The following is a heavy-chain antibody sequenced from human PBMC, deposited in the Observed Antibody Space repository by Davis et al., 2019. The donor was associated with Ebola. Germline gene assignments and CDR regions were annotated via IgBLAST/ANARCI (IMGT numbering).Heavy chain of an antibody. CDR3: ARVTTTPYYDFWSGPDY. J-gene: IGHJ4*02. Sequence: PSETLTLTCTVSGGSISSSSYYWGWIRQPPGKGLEWIGYIYYSGSTNYNPSLKSRVTISVDTSKNQFSLKLSSVTAADTAVYYCARVTTTPYYDFWSGPDYWGQGTLVTVSS. CDR1: GGSISSSSYY. CDR2: IYYSGST. D-gene: IGHD3-3*01. V-gene: IGHV4-61*05.